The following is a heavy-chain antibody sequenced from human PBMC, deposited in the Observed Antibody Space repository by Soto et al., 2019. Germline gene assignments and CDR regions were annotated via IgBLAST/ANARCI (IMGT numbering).Heavy chain of an antibody. J-gene: IGHJ4*02. D-gene: IGHD1-7*01. Sequence: ASVKVSCKASGYTLTDYYMHWVRQAPGQGLEWMGWINPNNGDTNFAQKFQGRVTMTRDTSISTAYMELSRLRSDDTAVYYCARRRGTREFDYWGQGTLVTVSS. CDR3: ARRRGTREFDY. CDR1: GYTLTDYY. V-gene: IGHV1-2*02. CDR2: INPNNGDT.